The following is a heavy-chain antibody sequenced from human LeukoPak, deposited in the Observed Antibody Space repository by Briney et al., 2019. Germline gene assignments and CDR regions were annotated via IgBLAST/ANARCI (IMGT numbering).Heavy chain of an antibody. CDR2: IKSDGST. Sequence: GGSLRLSCAASGFTFSSYWMHWVRQARGKALVWVLRIKSDGSTNYADSVKGRFTISRDNAKNTVSLQMNSLRAEDTGVYYCARAPSEIGGYYPEYFRHWGQGTLVTVSS. J-gene: IGHJ1*01. V-gene: IGHV3-74*01. D-gene: IGHD3-22*01. CDR1: GFTFSSYW. CDR3: ARAPSEIGGYYPEYFRH.